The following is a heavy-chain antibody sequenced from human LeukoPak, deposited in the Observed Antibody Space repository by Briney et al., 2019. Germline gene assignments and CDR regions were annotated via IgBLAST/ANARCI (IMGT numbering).Heavy chain of an antibody. V-gene: IGHV3-21*01. CDR1: AFTYNYYS. J-gene: IGHJ6*03. CDR2: ISSSSRYI. Sequence: GGSLRLSCAAYAFTYNYYSMNWVRQAPGKGLEWVSSISSSSRYIYYADSVKGRFTISRDNAKNSLYLQMNSLRAEDTAVYYCARDREEDYYMDVWGKGTTVTVSS. CDR3: ARDREEDYYMDV.